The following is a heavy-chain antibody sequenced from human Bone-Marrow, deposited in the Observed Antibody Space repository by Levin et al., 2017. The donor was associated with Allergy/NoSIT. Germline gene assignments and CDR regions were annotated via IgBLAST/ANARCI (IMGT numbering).Heavy chain of an antibody. CDR1: GGSISSSSHY. CDR3: ARLSSSSCLGLTLSYYAMDV. J-gene: IGHJ6*02. CDR2: IHYSGTT. Sequence: SQTLSLTCTVSGGSISSSSHYWGWIRQPPGKGLEWIGNIHYSGTTYYNLSLKGRVTMSLDTSKNQFSLKLDAATAADTAVYFCARLSSSSCLGLTLSYYAMDVWGQGTTVTVSS. V-gene: IGHV4-39*01. D-gene: IGHD6-13*01.